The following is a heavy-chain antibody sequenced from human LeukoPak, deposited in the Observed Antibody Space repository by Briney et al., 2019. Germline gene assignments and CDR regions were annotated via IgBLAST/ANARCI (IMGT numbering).Heavy chain of an antibody. CDR3: ARDEVGVGATHDY. CDR2: ISKDGSST. V-gene: IGHV3-74*01. Sequence: PGGSLRLSCAASGFTFSSYCMHWVRQAPGKGLVWVSRISKDGSSTYYADSVKGRFTISRDNAKNTLYLQMNSLRAEDTAVYYCARDEVGVGATHDYWGQGTLVTVSS. D-gene: IGHD1-26*01. CDR1: GFTFSSYC. J-gene: IGHJ4*02.